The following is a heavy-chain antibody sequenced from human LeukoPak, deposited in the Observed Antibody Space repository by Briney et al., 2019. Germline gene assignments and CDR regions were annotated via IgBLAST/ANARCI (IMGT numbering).Heavy chain of an antibody. CDR2: IYYSGST. Sequence: SETLSLTCTVSEGSISSSSYYWGWIRQPPGKGLEWIGSIYYSGSTYYNPSLKSRVTISVDTSKNQFSLKLSSVTAADTAVYYCAREASYYDILTGSPRDYYYYMDVWGKGTTVTVSS. J-gene: IGHJ6*03. CDR1: EGSISSSSYY. D-gene: IGHD3-9*01. CDR3: AREASYYDILTGSPRDYYYYMDV. V-gene: IGHV4-39*07.